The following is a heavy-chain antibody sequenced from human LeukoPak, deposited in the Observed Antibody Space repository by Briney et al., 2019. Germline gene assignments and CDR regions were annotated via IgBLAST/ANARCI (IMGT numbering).Heavy chain of an antibody. D-gene: IGHD2-15*01. CDR2: IRYDGSNK. Sequence: PGGSLRLSCAASGFTFSSYGMHWVRQAPGKGLEWVAFIRYDGSNKYYADSVKGRFTISRDNSKNTLYLQMNSLRAEDTAVYYCAKDEGYCSGGSCYYFDYWGQGTLVTVSS. J-gene: IGHJ4*02. CDR1: GFTFSSYG. V-gene: IGHV3-30*02. CDR3: AKDEGYCSGGSCYYFDY.